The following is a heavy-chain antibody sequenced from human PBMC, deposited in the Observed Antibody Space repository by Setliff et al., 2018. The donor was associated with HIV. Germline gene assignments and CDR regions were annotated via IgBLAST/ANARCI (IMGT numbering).Heavy chain of an antibody. CDR3: ARHMVATSYYFDY. Sequence: LSLTCTVSGGSISSSSHYWGWIRQPPGKGLEWIGSIYYGGSTYYNPSLKSRITISVDTSKNQFSLKLSSVTAADTAVYYCARHMVATSYYFDYWGQGTLVTVSS. D-gene: IGHD5-12*01. CDR2: IYYGGST. J-gene: IGHJ4*02. V-gene: IGHV4-39*07. CDR1: GGSISSSSHY.